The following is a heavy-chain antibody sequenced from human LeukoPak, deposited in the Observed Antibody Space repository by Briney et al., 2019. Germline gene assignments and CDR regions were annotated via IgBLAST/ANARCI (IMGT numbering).Heavy chain of an antibody. CDR3: ARDATYCTNGVCYTRFDY. CDR2: MNLDGSEK. J-gene: IGHJ4*02. Sequence: PGGSLRLSCAASGFTFTSHWMSWVRQAPGKGLKWVARMNLDGSEKYYVDSVKGRFTISRDNAKTSLYLEMNSLRAEDTAVYYCARDATYCTNGVCYTRFDYWGQGTLVTVSS. D-gene: IGHD2-8*01. V-gene: IGHV3-7*01. CDR1: GFTFTSHW.